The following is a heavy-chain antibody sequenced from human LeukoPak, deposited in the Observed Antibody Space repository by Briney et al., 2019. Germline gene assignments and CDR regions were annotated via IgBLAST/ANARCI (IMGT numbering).Heavy chain of an antibody. V-gene: IGHV4-39*01. CDR1: GYSISSSSYY. CDR2: IYHSGST. CDR3: ARRLRILVAPGGWFDP. D-gene: IGHD2-2*01. J-gene: IGHJ5*02. Sequence: SETLSLTCTVSGYSISSSSYYWGWIRQPPGKGLEWIGTIYHSGSTYFNPSLKSRVTISVDTSKNQFSLKLSSVTAADTAVYYCARRLRILVAPGGWFDPWGQGTLVTVSS.